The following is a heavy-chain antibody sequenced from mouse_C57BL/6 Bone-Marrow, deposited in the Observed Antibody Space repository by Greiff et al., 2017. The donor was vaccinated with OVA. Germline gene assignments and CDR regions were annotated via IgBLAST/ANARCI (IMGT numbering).Heavy chain of an antibody. D-gene: IGHD1-1*01. J-gene: IGHJ3*01. CDR2: IHPNSGST. Sequence: QVQLQQPGAELVKPGASVKLSCKASGYTFTSYWMHWVKQRPGQGLEWIGMIHPNSGSTNYNEKFKSKATLTVDKSSSTAYMQLSSLTSEDSAVYYCARCLIYYYGSSPFAYWGQGTLVTVSA. CDR3: ARCLIYYYGSSPFAY. V-gene: IGHV1-64*01. CDR1: GYTFTSYW.